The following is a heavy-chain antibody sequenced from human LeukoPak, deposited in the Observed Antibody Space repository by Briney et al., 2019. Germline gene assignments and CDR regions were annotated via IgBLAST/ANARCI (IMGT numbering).Heavy chain of an antibody. CDR2: INPNSAGT. D-gene: IGHD3-3*01. J-gene: IGHJ4*02. CDR3: ATVPERRFLEWLPLVY. CDR1: GYTFTGYY. Sequence: GASVKLPCKASGYTFTGYYVHWVPQAPGQALEWMGWINPNSAGTNYAQKFQGRVTMTRDTSISTAYMELSRLRSDDTAVYYCATVPERRFLEWLPLVYWGQGTLVTVSS. V-gene: IGHV1-2*02.